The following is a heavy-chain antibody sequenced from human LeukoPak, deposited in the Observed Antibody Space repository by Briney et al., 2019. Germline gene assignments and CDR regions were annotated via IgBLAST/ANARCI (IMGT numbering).Heavy chain of an antibody. CDR1: GYTFTDYY. CDR3: ARGTKPSFLKGVRTGDRGYFDY. J-gene: IGHJ4*02. CDR2: INPNTGGT. V-gene: IGHV1-2*02. D-gene: IGHD7-27*01. Sequence: ASVKVSCKASGYTFTDYYIHWVRQAPGQGLEWMGWINPNTGGTNYAQKFQGRVTITWDTSISTGYMELSTLRSDDTAVFYCARGTKPSFLKGVRTGDRGYFDYWGQGTLLTVSS.